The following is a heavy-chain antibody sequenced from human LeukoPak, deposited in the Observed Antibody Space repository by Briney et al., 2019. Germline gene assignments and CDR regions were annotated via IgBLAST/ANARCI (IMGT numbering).Heavy chain of an antibody. J-gene: IGHJ6*03. CDR3: ARVLLGYWNYMDF. D-gene: IGHD2-15*01. Sequence: SGGSLRLSCAASGFTFSSYSMNWVRQAPGKGLEWVSYISSSSTIYYADSVKGRFTISRDNAKNSLYLQMNSLRAEDTAVYYCARVLLGYWNYMDFWGKGPRSPSP. V-gene: IGHV3-48*01. CDR1: GFTFSSYS. CDR2: ISSSSTI.